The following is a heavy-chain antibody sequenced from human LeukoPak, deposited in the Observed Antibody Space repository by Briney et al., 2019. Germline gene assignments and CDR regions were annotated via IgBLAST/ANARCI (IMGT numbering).Heavy chain of an antibody. D-gene: IGHD3-10*01. Sequence: SETLSLTCAVYGGSFSGYYWSWIRHPPGKGLEWIGSIYYSGNAAYNPSLRSRVTMSVDTSNNQFSLRLSSVSAADTAVYYCARSPHLWFAERGYFDPWGQGTLVIVSS. CDR2: IYYSGNA. V-gene: IGHV4-34*01. CDR3: ARSPHLWFAERGYFDP. J-gene: IGHJ5*02. CDR1: GGSFSGYY.